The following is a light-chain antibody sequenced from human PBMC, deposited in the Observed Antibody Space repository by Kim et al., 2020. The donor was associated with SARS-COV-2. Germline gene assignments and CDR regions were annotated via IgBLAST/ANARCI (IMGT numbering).Light chain of an antibody. V-gene: IGKV3-11*01. CDR3: QQRHAWPVT. CDR2: DAS. J-gene: IGKJ5*01. Sequence: WSPGERATLSCRASQSVTSDLAWYQQKSGQAPRLLIYDASNRATGVPARFSGSGSGTDFSLTISSLEPEDFAVYYCQQRHAWPVTFGQGTRLEIK. CDR1: QSVTSD.